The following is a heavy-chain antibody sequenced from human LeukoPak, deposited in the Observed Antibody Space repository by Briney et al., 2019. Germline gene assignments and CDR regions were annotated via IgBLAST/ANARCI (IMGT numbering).Heavy chain of an antibody. CDR2: IYYRGST. CDR3: ARVGVSDDYYYYYMDV. Sequence: SETLSLTCTVSGGSISSYYWSWIRQPPGKGLEWIGYIYYRGSTNYNPSLKSRVTISVDTSKNQFSLKLSSVTAADTAVYYCARVGVSDDYYYYYMDVWGKGTTVTVSS. D-gene: IGHD1-26*01. J-gene: IGHJ6*03. V-gene: IGHV4-59*01. CDR1: GGSISSYY.